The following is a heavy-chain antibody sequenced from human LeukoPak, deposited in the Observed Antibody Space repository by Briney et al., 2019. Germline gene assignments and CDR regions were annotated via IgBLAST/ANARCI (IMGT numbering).Heavy chain of an antibody. CDR2: INHSGST. CDR1: GGSFSGYY. D-gene: IGHD5-18*01. J-gene: IGHJ4*02. V-gene: IGHV4-34*01. CDR3: ARGLTPHVDTATVTFDY. Sequence: SETLSLTCAVYGGSFSGYYWSWIRQPPGKGLEWTGEINHSGSTNYNPSLKSRVTISVDTSKNQFSLKLSSVTAADTAVYYCARGLTPHVDTATVTFDYWGQGTLVTVSS.